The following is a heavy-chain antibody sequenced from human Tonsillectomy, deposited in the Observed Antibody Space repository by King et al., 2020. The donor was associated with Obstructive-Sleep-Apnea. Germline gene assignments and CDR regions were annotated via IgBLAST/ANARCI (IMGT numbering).Heavy chain of an antibody. CDR1: GGSISSSNW. D-gene: IGHD4-17*01. Sequence: QLQESGPGLVKPSGTLSLTCAVSGGSISSSNWGSWGRQPPGKGLEWSGGIYHSGSTNYNPSLQSRVTISVEKSKNQFSLKLSTVTAADTAVYYCALTVTTWLDYWGQGALVTVSS. CDR3: ALTVTTWLDY. CDR2: IYHSGST. V-gene: IGHV4-4*02. J-gene: IGHJ4*02.